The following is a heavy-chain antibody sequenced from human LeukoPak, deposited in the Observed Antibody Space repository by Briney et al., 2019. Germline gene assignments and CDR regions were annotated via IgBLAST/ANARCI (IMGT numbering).Heavy chain of an antibody. CDR2: ISGSGGST. J-gene: IGHJ4*02. Sequence: GGSLRLPCAASGFTFSNYGMSWVRQAPGKGLEWVSAISGSGGSTYYADSVKGRFTISRDNSKNTLYLQMNSLRAEDTAVYYCAKHPLRGQDYFDYWGQGTLVTVSS. CDR3: AKHPLRGQDYFDY. CDR1: GFTFSNYG. D-gene: IGHD2-15*01. V-gene: IGHV3-23*01.